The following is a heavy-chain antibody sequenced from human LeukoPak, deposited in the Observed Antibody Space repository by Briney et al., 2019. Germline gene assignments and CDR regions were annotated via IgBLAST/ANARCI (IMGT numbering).Heavy chain of an antibody. Sequence: GGPLRLSCAASGFTFSSYAMSWVRQAPGKGLQWVAGISDRGSRTNYADSVKGRFTISTDHPKDTLYLQMNSLRAEDTAVYFCAKRGVVIRVILVGFHKEAYYFDSWGQGALVTVSS. J-gene: IGHJ4*02. CDR3: AKRGVVIRVILVGFHKEAYYFDS. V-gene: IGHV3-23*01. CDR1: GFTFSSYA. CDR2: ISDRGSRT. D-gene: IGHD3-22*01.